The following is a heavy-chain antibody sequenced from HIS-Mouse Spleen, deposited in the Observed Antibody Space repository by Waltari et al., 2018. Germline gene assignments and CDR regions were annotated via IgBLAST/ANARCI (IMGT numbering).Heavy chain of an antibody. J-gene: IGHJ4*02. D-gene: IGHD6-19*01. Sequence: QVQLVESGGGVVQPGRSLRLSCAASGFTFSSYAMHWVRQAPGKGLGWVEVISYDGSNKYYADSVKGRFTISRDNSKNTLYLQMNSLRAEDTAVYYCARASVVGSGHFDYWGQGTLVTVSS. V-gene: IGHV3-30-3*01. CDR2: ISYDGSNK. CDR3: ARASVVGSGHFDY. CDR1: GFTFSSYA.